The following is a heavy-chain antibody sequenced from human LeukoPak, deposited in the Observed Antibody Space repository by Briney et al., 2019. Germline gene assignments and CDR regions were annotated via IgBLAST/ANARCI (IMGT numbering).Heavy chain of an antibody. J-gene: IGHJ5*02. V-gene: IGHV3-53*01. CDR3: AKGGLVHRFDP. CDR2: IYSGGST. CDR1: GFTVSTTY. Sequence: GGSLRLSCAASGFTVSTTYMSWVRQAPGKGLEWVSIIYSGGSTYYADSVKGRFTISRDNSKNTLYLQMNSLRADDTAVYYCAKGGLVHRFDPWGQGTLVTVSS.